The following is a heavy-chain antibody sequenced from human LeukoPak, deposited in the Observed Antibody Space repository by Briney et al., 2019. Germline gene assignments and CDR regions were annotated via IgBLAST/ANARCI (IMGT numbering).Heavy chain of an antibody. Sequence: GGSLRLSCAASGVTFSSYAMDWVRQAPGTGLEWVAAISYDGNNKFYAASVKGRFTISRDNSKITLYLQMNSLRAEDTAVYYCARAVDGMDVWGQGTTVTVSS. V-gene: IGHV3-30*04. CDR2: ISYDGNNK. J-gene: IGHJ6*02. CDR3: ARAVDGMDV. CDR1: GVTFSSYA.